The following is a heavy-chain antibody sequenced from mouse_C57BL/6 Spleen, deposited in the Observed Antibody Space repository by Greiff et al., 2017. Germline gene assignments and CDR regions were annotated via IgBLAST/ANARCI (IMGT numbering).Heavy chain of an antibody. Sequence: EVMLVESGEGLVKPGGSLKLSCAASGFTFSSYAMSWVRQTPDKRLEWVAYISSGGDYIYYADTVKGRFTISRDNARNTLYLQMSSLKSEDTAMYYCTRVRSSFDYWGQGTTLTVSS. CDR2: ISSGGDYI. CDR1: GFTFSSYA. V-gene: IGHV5-9-1*02. J-gene: IGHJ2*01. D-gene: IGHD1-1*01. CDR3: TRVRSSFDY.